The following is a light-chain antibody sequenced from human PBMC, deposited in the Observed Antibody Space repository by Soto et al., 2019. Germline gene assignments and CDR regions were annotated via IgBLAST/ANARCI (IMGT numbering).Light chain of an antibody. CDR1: RSEVGGYMY. CDR2: DVS. CDR3: SSFTTSSTLV. Sequence: QSVLTQPASVSGSPGQSITISCTGTRSEVGGYMYVSWYQLHPGKAPKLMIYDVSNRPSGVSNRFSGSKSGNTASLTISGLQAEDEADYYCSSFTTSSTLVFGGGTKLTVL. J-gene: IGLJ2*01. V-gene: IGLV2-14*03.